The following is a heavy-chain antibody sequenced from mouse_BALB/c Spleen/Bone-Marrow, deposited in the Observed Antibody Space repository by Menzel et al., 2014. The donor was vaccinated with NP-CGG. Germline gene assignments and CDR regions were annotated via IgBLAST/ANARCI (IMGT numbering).Heavy chain of an antibody. Sequence: EVKLVDSGPDLVKPSQSLSLTCTVTGYSITSGYSCHWIRQSPGNKLEWMGYIHYSGTTNYNPSLKSRFSITRDTSKNQFSLQLNSVTTEDTATYYCARGYYGYDGAWFTYWGQGTLVTVSA. CDR1: GYSITSGYS. CDR3: ARGYYGYDGAWFTY. J-gene: IGHJ3*01. CDR2: IHYSGTT. V-gene: IGHV3-1*02. D-gene: IGHD2-2*01.